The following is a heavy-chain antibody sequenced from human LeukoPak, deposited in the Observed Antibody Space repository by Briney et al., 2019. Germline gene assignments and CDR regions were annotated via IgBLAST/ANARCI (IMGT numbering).Heavy chain of an antibody. D-gene: IGHD1-14*01. V-gene: IGHV4-39*07. CDR2: VFYNGAT. CDR1: GGSISSSIYY. CDR3: ARSEPNWFDP. J-gene: IGHJ5*02. Sequence: SETLSLTCIVSGGSISSSIYYWAWVRQPPGKGLEWIGTVFYNGATQYSPSLRSRVTISIDTSTNQFSLKLSSVTAADTAVYYCARSEPNWFDPWGQGTLVTVSS.